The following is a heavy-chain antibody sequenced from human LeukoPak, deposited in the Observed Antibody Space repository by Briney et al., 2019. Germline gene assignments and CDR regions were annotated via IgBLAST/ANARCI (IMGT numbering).Heavy chain of an antibody. Sequence: PGGSRRLSCAASGFTVSSNYMNWVRQAPGRGLEWVSVLYSGGTTYYAYSVKGRFTISRDSSKNTLYLQMNSLRAEDTAVYYCARGSPFYGMDVWAKGPRSPSP. V-gene: IGHV3-53*01. CDR3: ARGSPFYGMDV. J-gene: IGHJ6*02. CDR1: GFTVSSNY. CDR2: LYSGGTT.